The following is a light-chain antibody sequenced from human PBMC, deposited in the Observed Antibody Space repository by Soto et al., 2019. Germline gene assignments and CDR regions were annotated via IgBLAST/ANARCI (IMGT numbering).Light chain of an antibody. J-gene: IGKJ1*01. V-gene: IGKV1-5*03. CDR1: QSISSL. Sequence: DIQMTQSPSTLSASVGDRVTITCRASQSISSLLAWYQQKPGKAPKFVIYKASSLQSGVPSRFSGSGSGTEFTLTITSLQPDDFATYYCHQYYSFPRTFGQGPKVDI. CDR3: HQYYSFPRT. CDR2: KAS.